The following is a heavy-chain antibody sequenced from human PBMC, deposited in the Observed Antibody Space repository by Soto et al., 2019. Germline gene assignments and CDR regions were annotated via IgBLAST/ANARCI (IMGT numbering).Heavy chain of an antibody. V-gene: IGHV4-31*03. J-gene: IGHJ4*02. CDR3: ARLDLCYDY. CDR1: VGAITNDGYY. CDR2: IHYSGVT. Sequence: QVQLQESGPGLVKPSQTQSLTCNVSVGAITNDGYYWSWIRQHPGKALEWIGNIHYSGVTYYNPTLKSRAAISVDISKHQFSLKLNSVTAADTAVYYCARLDLCYDYWGQGILVTVSS. D-gene: IGHD2-15*01.